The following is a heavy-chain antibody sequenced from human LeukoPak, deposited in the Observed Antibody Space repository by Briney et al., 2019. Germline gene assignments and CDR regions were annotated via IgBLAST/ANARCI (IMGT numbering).Heavy chain of an antibody. CDR3: AKSNYFDAFDM. CDR2: ISSSSSYI. J-gene: IGHJ3*02. CDR1: GFSFDSFS. D-gene: IGHD1-7*01. Sequence: GGSLRLSCAASGFSFDSFSMNWVRQAPGKGLEWVASISSSSSYIDYVDSLKGRFTISRDNAQNSLYLQMNNLRAEDTAVYFCAKSNYFDAFDMWGQGTMVSASS. V-gene: IGHV3-21*01.